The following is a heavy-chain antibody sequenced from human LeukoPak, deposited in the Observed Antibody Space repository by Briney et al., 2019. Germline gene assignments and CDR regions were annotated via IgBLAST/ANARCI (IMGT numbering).Heavy chain of an antibody. J-gene: IGHJ2*01. CDR3: AKNLLGSESFSWYFDL. CDR1: GLPIGDFA. Sequence: GGSLRLSCVASGLPIGDFAMHWVRQAPGKGLEWVSSISDTGSGTCYADSVKGRFTMSRDNSKNTLYLQMNSLRAEDTAVYYCAKNLLGSESFSWYFDLWGRGTLVTVSS. CDR2: ISDTGSGT. V-gene: IGHV3-23*01. D-gene: IGHD1-26*01.